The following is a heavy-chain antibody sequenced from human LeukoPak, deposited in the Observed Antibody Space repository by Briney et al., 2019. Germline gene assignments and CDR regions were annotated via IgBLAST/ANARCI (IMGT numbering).Heavy chain of an antibody. V-gene: IGHV1-18*01. CDR2: INAYNGNT. D-gene: IGHD4-17*01. Sequence: AASVKVSCKASGYTFTSYGISWVRQAPGQGLEWMGWINAYNGNTNYAQKLQGRVTMTTDTSTSTAYMELRSLRSDDTAVYYCARGPTVTTFYYYYYGMDVWGQGTTVTVSS. CDR1: GYTFTSYG. CDR3: ARGPTVTTFYYYYYGMDV. J-gene: IGHJ6*02.